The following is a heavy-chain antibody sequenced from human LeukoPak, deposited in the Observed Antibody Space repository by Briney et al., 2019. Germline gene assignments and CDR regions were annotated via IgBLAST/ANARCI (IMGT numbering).Heavy chain of an antibody. CDR2: ISPGGGTT. J-gene: IGHJ4*02. V-gene: IGHV3-23*01. CDR1: GFAFGSEA. Sequence: GGSLRLSCAVSGFAFGSEAMSWVRQSPARGLEWVASISPGGGTTYYADYVKGRFTISRDNSKNTLYLQMNSLRAEDTAVYYCAKDSPYYYGSGSLDYWGQGTLVAVSS. D-gene: IGHD3-10*01. CDR3: AKDSPYYYGSGSLDY.